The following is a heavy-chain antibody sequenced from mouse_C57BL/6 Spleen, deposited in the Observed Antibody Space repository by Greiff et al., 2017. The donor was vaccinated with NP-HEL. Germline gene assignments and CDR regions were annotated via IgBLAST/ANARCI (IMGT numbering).Heavy chain of an antibody. Sequence: EVQLQQSGPELVKPGASVKISCKASGYTFTDYYMNWVKQSHGKSLEWIGDINPNNGGTSYNQKFKGKATLTVDKSSSTAYMELRSLTSEDSAVYYCARRGYSNYNGWFAYWGQGTLVTVSA. V-gene: IGHV1-26*01. CDR2: INPNNGGT. CDR3: ARRGYSNYNGWFAY. J-gene: IGHJ3*01. CDR1: GYTFTDYY. D-gene: IGHD2-5*01.